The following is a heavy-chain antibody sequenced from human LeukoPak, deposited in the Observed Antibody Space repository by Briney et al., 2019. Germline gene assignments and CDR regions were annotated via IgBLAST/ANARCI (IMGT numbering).Heavy chain of an antibody. CDR2: MNPNSGNT. J-gene: IGHJ4*02. CDR3: ARVTSIAARRYFDY. D-gene: IGHD6-6*01. CDR1: GYTFTSYD. Sequence: ASVKVSCKASGYTFTSYDINWVRQATGQGLEWMGWMNPNSGNTGYAQKFQGRVTMTRNTSISTAYMELSSLRSEDTAVYYCARVTSIAARRYFDYWGQGTLVTVSS. V-gene: IGHV1-8*01.